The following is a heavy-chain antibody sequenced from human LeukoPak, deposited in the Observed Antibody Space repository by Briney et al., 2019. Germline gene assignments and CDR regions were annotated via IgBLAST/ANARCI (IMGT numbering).Heavy chain of an antibody. CDR1: GFTFSSYW. D-gene: IGHD6-13*01. CDR3: AKGLYSSRWYGLFDS. CDR2: IKQDGSEK. Sequence: PGGSLRLSCAASGFTFSSYWMSWVRQAPGKGLEWVANIKQDGSEKYYVDSVKGRFTISRDNAKNSLYLQMNSLRAEDTAVYYCAKGLYSSRWYGLFDSWGQGTLVTVSS. V-gene: IGHV3-7*01. J-gene: IGHJ4*02.